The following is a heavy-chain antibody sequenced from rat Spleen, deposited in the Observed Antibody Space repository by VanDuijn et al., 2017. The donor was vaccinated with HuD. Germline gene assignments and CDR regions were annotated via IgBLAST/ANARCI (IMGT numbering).Heavy chain of an antibody. Sequence: EVQLVESDGGLVQPGRSLKLSCVASGFTFSVYNMAWVRQAPTKGLEWVATISFDGSSTYYRDSVQGRFTISRDNAKSTLYLQMDSLRSEDTATYYCARRYDFDYWGQGVMVTVSS. V-gene: IGHV5-29*01. CDR3: ARRYDFDY. J-gene: IGHJ2*01. D-gene: IGHD1-11*01. CDR1: GFTFSVYN. CDR2: ISFDGSST.